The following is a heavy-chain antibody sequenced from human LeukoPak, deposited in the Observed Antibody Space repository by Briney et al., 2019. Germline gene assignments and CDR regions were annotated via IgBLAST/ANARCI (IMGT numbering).Heavy chain of an antibody. D-gene: IGHD3-10*01. J-gene: IGHJ4*02. CDR2: INTDGSIT. Sequence: GGSLRLSCAASGFTFSIHWMYWVRQAPWKGLWCVSRINTDGSITTYADSVKGGFTISRDNAKNTLYLQFNSLRAEDTAFYYCAKDPSDLGASGSYNYFDYWGQGTLVTVSS. CDR1: GFTFSIHW. CDR3: AKDPSDLGASGSYNYFDY. V-gene: IGHV3-74*01.